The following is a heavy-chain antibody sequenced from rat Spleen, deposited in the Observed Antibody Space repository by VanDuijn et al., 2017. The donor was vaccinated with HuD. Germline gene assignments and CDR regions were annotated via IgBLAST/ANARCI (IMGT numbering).Heavy chain of an antibody. J-gene: IGHJ4*01. CDR2: INSAGNT. Sequence: EVQLQESGPGLVKPSQSLSLTCSVTGYSITSGYGWNWIRKFPGNKLEWMGDINSAGNTNYNPPLKSQISITRDTSKNQFFLQLTSVTTEDTATYYCARGGELDYVMDAWGQGASVTVSS. V-gene: IGHV3-3*01. CDR3: ARGGELDYVMDA. CDR1: GYSITSGYG. D-gene: IGHD1-11*01.